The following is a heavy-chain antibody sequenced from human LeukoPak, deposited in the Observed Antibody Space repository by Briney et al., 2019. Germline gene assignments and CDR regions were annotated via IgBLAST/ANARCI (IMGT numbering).Heavy chain of an antibody. Sequence: SETLSLTCAVYGGSFSGYYWSWIRQPPGKGLQWIGEINHSGSTNYNPSIKSRVTISVDTSKNQFSLKLSSVTAADTAVYYCARGSFGSPYYYDSSGYYYKYWGQGTLVTVSS. J-gene: IGHJ4*02. D-gene: IGHD3-22*01. CDR3: ARGSFGSPYYYDSSGYYYKY. V-gene: IGHV4-34*01. CDR1: GGSFSGYY. CDR2: INHSGST.